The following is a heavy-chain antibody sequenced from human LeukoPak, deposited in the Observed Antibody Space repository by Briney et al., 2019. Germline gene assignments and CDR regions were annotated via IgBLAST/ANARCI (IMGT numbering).Heavy chain of an antibody. CDR1: GFTFSDYY. D-gene: IGHD2-2*01. CDR2: ISNSGSTI. CDR3: ARFAPYCSSTSCYWGDFDY. J-gene: IGHJ4*02. V-gene: IGHV3-11*04. Sequence: PGGSLRLSCAASGFTFSDYYMSWIRQAPGKGLEWVSYISNSGSTIYYADSVKGRFTISRDNAKNSLYLQMNSLRAEDTAVYYCARFAPYCSSTSCYWGDFDYWGQGTLVTVSS.